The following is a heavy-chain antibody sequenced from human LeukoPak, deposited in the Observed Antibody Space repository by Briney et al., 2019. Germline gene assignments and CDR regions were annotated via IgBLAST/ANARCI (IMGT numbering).Heavy chain of an antibody. CDR2: ISGSGGST. Sequence: GGSLRLSCAASGFTFSSYAMSWVRQAPGKGLEWVSAISGSGGSTYYADSVKGRFTISRDNAKNSLYLQMNSLRAEDTAVYYCARDILTGYGGYWGQGTLVTVSS. D-gene: IGHD3-9*01. CDR3: ARDILTGYGGY. V-gene: IGHV3-23*01. J-gene: IGHJ4*02. CDR1: GFTFSSYA.